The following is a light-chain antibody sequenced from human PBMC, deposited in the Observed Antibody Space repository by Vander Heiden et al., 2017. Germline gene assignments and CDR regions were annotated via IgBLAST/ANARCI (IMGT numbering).Light chain of an antibody. CDR1: TIGSKS. Sequence: SYFLTQPPSASVTPGQAARLTCGGDTIGSKSVHWYQQRPGQAPVVVVYDDSDRPSGIPDRIAGSNSGNTATLTISKVEAGDEADDFWQVWDSSSHHVVFGGGTKLTVL. V-gene: IGLV3-21*02. J-gene: IGLJ2*01. CDR3: QVWDSSSHHVV. CDR2: DDS.